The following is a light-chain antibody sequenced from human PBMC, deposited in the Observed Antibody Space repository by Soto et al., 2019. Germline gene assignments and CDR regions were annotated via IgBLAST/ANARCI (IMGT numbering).Light chain of an antibody. Sequence: DIQMTQSPSSLSASVGERVTITCRASQSISSYLNWYQQKPGKAPKLLIYAASSLQSGVPSRFSGRGSGTDFTLTISSLQPEDFATYYCQQSYSTPQTFGQGTKVDIK. CDR2: AAS. J-gene: IGKJ1*01. CDR1: QSISSY. V-gene: IGKV1-39*01. CDR3: QQSYSTPQT.